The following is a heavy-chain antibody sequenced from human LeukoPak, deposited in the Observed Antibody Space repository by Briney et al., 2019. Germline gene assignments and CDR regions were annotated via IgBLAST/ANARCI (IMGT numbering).Heavy chain of an antibody. J-gene: IGHJ4*02. CDR1: GYSFTDYL. V-gene: IGHV1-2*02. Sequence: ASVKVSCKASGYSFTDYLMHWVRQAPGQGLEWMGWINPNSGGTKYAQKFQGRVTMTGDTSISTAYMEVSRVRSDDTAVYYCARFYYDSSGRFDYWGQGTLVTVSS. CDR3: ARFYYDSSGRFDY. D-gene: IGHD3-22*01. CDR2: INPNSGGT.